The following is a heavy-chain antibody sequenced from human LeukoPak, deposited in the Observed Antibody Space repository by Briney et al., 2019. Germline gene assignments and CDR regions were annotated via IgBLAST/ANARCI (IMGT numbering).Heavy chain of an antibody. J-gene: IGHJ4*02. Sequence: GGSLRLSCAASGFTFSSYAMSWVRQAPGKGLEWDSAISGSGGSTYYADSVKGRFTISRDNSKNTLYLQMNSLRAEDTAVYYCAKDSYGSGIFGLDYWGQGTLVTVSS. CDR2: ISGSGGST. CDR3: AKDSYGSGIFGLDY. D-gene: IGHD3-10*01. CDR1: GFTFSSYA. V-gene: IGHV3-23*01.